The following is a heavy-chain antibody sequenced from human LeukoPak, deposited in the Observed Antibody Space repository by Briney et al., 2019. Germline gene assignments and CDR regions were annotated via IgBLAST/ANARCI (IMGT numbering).Heavy chain of an antibody. CDR1: GYSLSSGYY. Sequence: SETLSLTCTVSGYSLSSGYYWGWIRQPPGKGLEWIGSVDHSGGTYYNPSLRSRVSISVDTSKNQFSLKLSSLTAADTAVYSCAGFTFFRGVITFDYWGQGTLVTVSS. CDR2: VDHSGGT. V-gene: IGHV4-38-2*02. J-gene: IGHJ4*02. D-gene: IGHD3-10*01. CDR3: AGFTFFRGVITFDY.